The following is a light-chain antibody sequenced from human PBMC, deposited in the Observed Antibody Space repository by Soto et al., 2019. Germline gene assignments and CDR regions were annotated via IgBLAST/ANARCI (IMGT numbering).Light chain of an antibody. V-gene: IGLV2-14*01. J-gene: IGLJ7*01. CDR2: EVS. CDR1: SSDVGGHNY. Sequence: QSALTQPASVSGSPGQSITISCTGTSSDVGGHNYVSWYQQHPGKAPKLMIYEVSNRPLGVSNGFSGSKSGNTASLTISGLQAEDEADYYCSSYTSRSTFVFGTGTQLTVL. CDR3: SSYTSRSTFV.